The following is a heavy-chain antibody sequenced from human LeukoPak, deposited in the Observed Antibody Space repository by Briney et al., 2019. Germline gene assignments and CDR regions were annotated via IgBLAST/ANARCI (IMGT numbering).Heavy chain of an antibody. Sequence: GASVEVSCKASGYTFTGYYMHWVRQAPGQGLEWMGWINPNSGGTNYAQKFQGRVTMTRDTSISTAYMELSRLRSDDTAVYYCARRAARGGNVGYDYWGQGTLVTVSS. CDR1: GYTFTGYY. J-gene: IGHJ4*02. CDR2: INPNSGGT. V-gene: IGHV1-2*02. CDR3: ARRAARGGNVGYDY. D-gene: IGHD4-23*01.